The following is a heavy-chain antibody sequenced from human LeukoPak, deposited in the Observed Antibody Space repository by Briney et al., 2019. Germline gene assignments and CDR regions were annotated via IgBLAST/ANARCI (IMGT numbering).Heavy chain of an antibody. J-gene: IGHJ4*02. CDR1: EFTFRSYA. CDR2: ISGSGGST. V-gene: IGHV3-23*01. D-gene: IGHD6-19*01. CDR3: AKEGRLTVAAVVVENYFDY. Sequence: GGSLRLSCAASEFTFRSYAMSWVRQAPGKGLERVSHISGSGGSTYYADSVKGRFTISRDNSKTTVSLQMNSLTTDDTAVYFCAKEGRLTVAAVVVENYFDYWGQGTPVIVSA.